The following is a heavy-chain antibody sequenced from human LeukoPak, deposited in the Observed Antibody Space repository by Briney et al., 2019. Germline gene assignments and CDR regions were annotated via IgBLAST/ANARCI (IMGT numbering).Heavy chain of an antibody. V-gene: IGHV3-30-3*01. CDR1: GFTFSSYA. Sequence: GGSLRPSCAASGFTFSSYAMHWVRQAPGKGLEWVAVISYDGSNKYYADSVKGRFTISRDNSKNTLYLQMNSLRAEDTAVYYCARPRYSGSYLDAFDIWGQGTMVTVSS. J-gene: IGHJ3*02. D-gene: IGHD1-26*01. CDR3: ARPRYSGSYLDAFDI. CDR2: ISYDGSNK.